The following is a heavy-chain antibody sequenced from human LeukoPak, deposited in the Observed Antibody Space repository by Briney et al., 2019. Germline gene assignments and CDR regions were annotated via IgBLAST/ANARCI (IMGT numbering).Heavy chain of an antibody. V-gene: IGHV4-61*01. CDR1: GGSISSGSYY. Sequence: PSETLSLTCTVSGGSISSGSYYWSWIRQPPGKRLEWIGYLYHSGTIKYNPSLKSRATIPADSSNNRVSLILNSVTAADTAMYYCARGATSSDYYWDGALDIWGQGTMVTVSS. J-gene: IGHJ3*02. CDR2: LYHSGTI. D-gene: IGHD3-22*01. CDR3: ARGATSSDYYWDGALDI.